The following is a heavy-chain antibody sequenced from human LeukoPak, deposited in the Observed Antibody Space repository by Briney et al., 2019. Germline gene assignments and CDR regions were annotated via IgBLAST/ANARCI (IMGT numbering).Heavy chain of an antibody. D-gene: IGHD6-19*01. J-gene: IGHJ6*02. CDR2: ISYDGTNE. CDR1: GFSFSSYT. Sequence: GGSLRLSCAGSGFSFSSYTMHWVRQAPGKGLEWVAIISYDGTNEYYADCVKGRFTISRDNSKNTLYLQVNSLRAEDTAVYYCARDIKWLGRYYYYGLDVWGQGTTVTVSS. CDR3: ARDIKWLGRYYYYGLDV. V-gene: IGHV3-30*04.